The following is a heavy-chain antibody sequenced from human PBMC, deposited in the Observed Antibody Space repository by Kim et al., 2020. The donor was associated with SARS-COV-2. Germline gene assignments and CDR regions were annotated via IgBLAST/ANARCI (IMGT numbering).Heavy chain of an antibody. J-gene: IGHJ3*02. Sequence: GGSLRLSCAASGFTFGTYDMHWVRQGTGKGLEWVSAIGTAGDPYYSGSVKGRFTVSRENATNSLYLQMNTLRAGDTAVYYCARGLYCSSTSCDTQGGGAFDIWGQGTMVTVAS. V-gene: IGHV3-13*05. CDR1: GFTFGTYD. CDR2: IGTAGDP. CDR3: ARGLYCSSTSCDTQGGGAFDI. D-gene: IGHD2-2*02.